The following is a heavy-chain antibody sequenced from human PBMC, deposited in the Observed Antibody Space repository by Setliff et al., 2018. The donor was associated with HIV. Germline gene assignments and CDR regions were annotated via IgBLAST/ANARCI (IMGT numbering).Heavy chain of an antibody. CDR1: GYSIRSGYY. D-gene: IGHD6-19*01. V-gene: IGHV4-38-2*01. J-gene: IGHJ4*02. CDR3: ARARSDWYNVRPYYFDL. Sequence: SETLSLTCAVSGYSIRSGYYWGWIRQSPGKGLEWIGTMFRTGTSYYNPSLTSRVTISQDTSKNQFSLTLSSVTAADTAVYYCARARSDWYNVRPYYFDLWGQGTPVTVSS. CDR2: MFRTGTS.